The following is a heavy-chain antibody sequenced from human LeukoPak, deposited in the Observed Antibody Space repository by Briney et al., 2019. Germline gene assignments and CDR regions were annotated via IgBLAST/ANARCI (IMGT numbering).Heavy chain of an antibody. Sequence: GGSLRLSCAASGFTFSDYYMSWIRQAPGKGLEWVSYISSSGSTIYYADSVKGRFTISRDNAKNSLYLQMNSLRAEDTAVYYCARVSHFLSPRSYYYFDYWGQGTLVTVSS. J-gene: IGHJ4*02. CDR2: ISSSGSTI. V-gene: IGHV3-11*01. CDR1: GFTFSDYY. CDR3: ARVSHFLSPRSYYYFDY. D-gene: IGHD1-26*01.